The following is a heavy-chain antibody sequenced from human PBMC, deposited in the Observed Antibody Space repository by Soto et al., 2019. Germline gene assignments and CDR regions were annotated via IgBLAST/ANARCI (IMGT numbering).Heavy chain of an antibody. V-gene: IGHV1-2*02. CDR2: INPNSGAT. D-gene: IGHD7-27*01. Sequence: HVQLVQSGAEVKKPGASVKVSCKASGYTLTDSAMHWVRQAPGQGLEWMAWINPNSGATSYAQKFQGRVTTTRDTSITTGYMELSRLTSDDTAVYYCARDLTGDVGGWGQGTLVTVSS. CDR1: GYTLTDSA. CDR3: ARDLTGDVGG. J-gene: IGHJ4*02.